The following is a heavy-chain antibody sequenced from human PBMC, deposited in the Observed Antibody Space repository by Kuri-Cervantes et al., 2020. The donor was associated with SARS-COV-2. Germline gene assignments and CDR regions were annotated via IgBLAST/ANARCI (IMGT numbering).Heavy chain of an antibody. D-gene: IGHD5-12*01. CDR3: ARGNKVATSEYYHYMDV. V-gene: IGHV4-59*08. CDR2: IYYSGST. Sequence: SETLSLTCTVSGGSISSHYWSWIRQPPGKGLEWIGYIYYSGSTNYNPSPKSRVTISVDTSKNQFSLKLSSVTAADTAVYYCARGNKVATSEYYHYMDVWGKGTTVTVSS. CDR1: GGSISSHY. J-gene: IGHJ6*03.